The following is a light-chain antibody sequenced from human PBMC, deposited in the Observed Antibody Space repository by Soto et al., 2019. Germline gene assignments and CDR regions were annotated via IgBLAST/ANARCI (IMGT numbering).Light chain of an antibody. CDR2: GAS. CDR3: QQYNVSPYT. CDR1: QAVSNSY. V-gene: IGKV3-20*01. Sequence: EIVLTQSPATLSLSPGDRATLSCEASQAVSNSYLAWFQQKPGQAPRLLIYGASTRATGIPDRISGSGSGTVFTLTISRLEAEDFAVFYCQQYNVSPYTFGQGTKLEIK. J-gene: IGKJ2*01.